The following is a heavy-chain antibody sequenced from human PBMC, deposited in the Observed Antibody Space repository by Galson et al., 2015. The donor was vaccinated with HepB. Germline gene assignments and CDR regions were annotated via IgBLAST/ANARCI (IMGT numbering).Heavy chain of an antibody. D-gene: IGHD1-1*01. Sequence: SVKVSCKAVGGTLSSYGISWVRQAPGRGLEWLGRIIPLLERTTYAQKFQGRVTITADDSTNTAYMDLSSLRSEDTAVYFCARDITLLTTDDPEDYGMDVWGQGTTVAVFS. CDR1: GGTLSSYG. CDR3: ARDITLLTTDDPEDYGMDV. V-gene: IGHV1-69*11. CDR2: IIPLLERT. J-gene: IGHJ6*02.